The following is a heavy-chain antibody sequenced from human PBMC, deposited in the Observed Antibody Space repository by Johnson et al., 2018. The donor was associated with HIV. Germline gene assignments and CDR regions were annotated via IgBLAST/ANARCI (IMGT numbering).Heavy chain of an antibody. D-gene: IGHD5-12*01. V-gene: IGHV3-66*02. CDR2: IYSGGST. CDR3: ASGDDVGF. J-gene: IGHJ3*01. CDR1: GFTVISNY. Sequence: VQLVESGGGLVQRGGSLRLSCAASGFTVISNYMTWVRQAPGKGLEWVSVIYSGGSTYYADSVKGRFTISRDHSENTLYLQINSLRAEDTAVYFCASGDDVGFWGQGTMVTVSS.